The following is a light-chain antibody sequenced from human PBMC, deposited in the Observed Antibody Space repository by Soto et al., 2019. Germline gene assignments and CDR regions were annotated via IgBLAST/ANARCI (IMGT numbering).Light chain of an antibody. CDR2: KAS. J-gene: IGKJ1*01. Sequence: DIQMTQSPSTLSGSVGDRVTITCRASQTISSWLAWYQQKPGKAPKLLIYKASSLESGVPSRFSGSGSGTEFTLTISSLQPDDFATYHCQQYNSYSTFGQGTKVDIK. CDR3: QQYNSYST. CDR1: QTISSW. V-gene: IGKV1-5*03.